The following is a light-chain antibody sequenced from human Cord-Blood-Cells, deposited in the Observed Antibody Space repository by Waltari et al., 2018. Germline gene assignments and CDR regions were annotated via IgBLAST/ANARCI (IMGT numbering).Light chain of an antibody. Sequence: QSALTQPRSVSGSPGPSVTLSCTVTSSDVGGYHYVSWYPRHPGKAPKLMIYDVSTRPSGVPDRFSGSKSANSASLTISGLQAADEADSDRCSYAGSYTCWVFCGGTKLTVL. V-gene: IGLV2-11*01. J-gene: IGLJ3*02. CDR2: DVS. CDR3: CSYAGSYTCWV. CDR1: SSDVGGYHY.